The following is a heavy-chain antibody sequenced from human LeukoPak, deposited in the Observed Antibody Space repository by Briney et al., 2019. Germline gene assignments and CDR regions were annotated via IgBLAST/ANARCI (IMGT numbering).Heavy chain of an antibody. D-gene: IGHD3-10*01. V-gene: IGHV3-21*01. Sequence: GGSLRLSCAASGFTFSSYSMNWVRQAPGKGLEWVSSISSSSSYIYYADSVKGRFTISRDNAKNSPYLQMNSLRAEDTAVYYCAGGWFGESTYLFDYWGQGTLVTVSS. CDR1: GFTFSSYS. CDR2: ISSSSSYI. J-gene: IGHJ4*02. CDR3: AGGWFGESTYLFDY.